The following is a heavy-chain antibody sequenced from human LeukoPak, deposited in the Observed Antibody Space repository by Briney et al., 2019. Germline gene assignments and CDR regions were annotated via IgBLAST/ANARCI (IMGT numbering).Heavy chain of an antibody. D-gene: IGHD2-2*01. CDR1: GFTFTRNA. CDR3: AKAHCSSTSCSRADN. Sequence: GGSLRLSCAASGFTFTRNAMAWVRQAPGKGLEWVSAIYGSGGTTFYADSVKGRVTISRVQSTNTVYLQMNSLRADDTAVYYCAKAHCSSTSCSRADNWGQGTLVTVSS. J-gene: IGHJ4*02. V-gene: IGHV3-23*01. CDR2: IYGSGGTT.